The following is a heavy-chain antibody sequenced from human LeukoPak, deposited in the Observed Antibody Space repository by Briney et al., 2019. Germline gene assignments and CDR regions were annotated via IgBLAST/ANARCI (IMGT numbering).Heavy chain of an antibody. CDR1: GYTLTGHY. V-gene: IGHV1-2*02. CDR3: ARDLPGLRYFDWLLWGLDY. D-gene: IGHD3-9*01. CDR2: INPNSGAT. J-gene: IGHJ4*02. Sequence: ASVKVSCKASGYTLTGHYIHWVRQAPGQGLEWMGWINPNSGATNYAQKFQGRVTMTRDTSISTAYMELSRLRSDDTAVYYCARDLPGLRYFDWLLWGLDYWGQGTLVTVSS.